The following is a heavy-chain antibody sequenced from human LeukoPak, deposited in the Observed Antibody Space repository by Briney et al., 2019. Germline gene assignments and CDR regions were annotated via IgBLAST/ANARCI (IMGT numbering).Heavy chain of an antibody. J-gene: IGHJ4*02. Sequence: PSETLSLTCTVSGGSIRSSYYYWGWIRQPPGKGLEWIGSIYDSGSTYYNPSLKSRVTISVDTSKNQFSLKLSSVTAADTAVYYCARARGQQLPNGFDYWGQGTLVTVSS. D-gene: IGHD6-13*01. CDR1: GGSIRSSYYY. CDR3: ARARGQQLPNGFDY. V-gene: IGHV4-39*07. CDR2: IYDSGST.